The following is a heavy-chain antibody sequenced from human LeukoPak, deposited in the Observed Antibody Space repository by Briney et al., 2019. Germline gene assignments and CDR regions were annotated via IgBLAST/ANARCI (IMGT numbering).Heavy chain of an antibody. V-gene: IGHV4-61*02. CDR3: ARDSPYYDILTGYSNWFDP. J-gene: IGHJ5*02. CDR2: IYTSGST. CDR1: GGSISSGSYY. D-gene: IGHD3-9*01. Sequence: PSETLSLTCTVSGGSISSGSYYWSWIRQPAGKGLEWIGRIYTSGSTNYNPSLKSRVTISVDTSKNQFSLKLSSVTAADTAVYYCARDSPYYDILTGYSNWFDPWGQGTLVTVSS.